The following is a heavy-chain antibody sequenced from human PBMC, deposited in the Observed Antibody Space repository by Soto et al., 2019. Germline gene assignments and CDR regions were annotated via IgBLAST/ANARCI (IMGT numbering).Heavy chain of an antibody. CDR3: AREEAGGYSYGYPHGDYYYGMDV. V-gene: IGHV3-30-3*01. D-gene: IGHD5-18*01. CDR1: GFTFSSYA. J-gene: IGHJ6*02. Sequence: GGSLRLSCAASGFTFSSYAMHWVRQAPGKGLEWVAVISYDGSNKYYADSVKGRFTISRDNSKNTLYLQMNSLRAEDTAVYYCAREEAGGYSYGYPHGDYYYGMDVWGQGTTVTVSS. CDR2: ISYDGSNK.